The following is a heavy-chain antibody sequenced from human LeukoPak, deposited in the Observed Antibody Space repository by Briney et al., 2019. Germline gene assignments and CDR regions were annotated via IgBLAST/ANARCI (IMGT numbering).Heavy chain of an antibody. V-gene: IGHV1-2*02. Sequence: GASVKVSCKASGYTFTGYYMHWVRQAPGQGLEWMGWTNPNSGGTNYAQKFQGRVTMTRDTSISTAYMELSRLRSDDTAVYYCARVQVAVAGYSGFDPWGQGTLVTVSS. CDR2: TNPNSGGT. CDR3: ARVQVAVAGYSGFDP. D-gene: IGHD6-19*01. J-gene: IGHJ5*02. CDR1: GYTFTGYY.